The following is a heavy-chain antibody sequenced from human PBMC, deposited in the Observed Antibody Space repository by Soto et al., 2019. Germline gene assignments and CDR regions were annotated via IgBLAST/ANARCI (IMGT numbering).Heavy chain of an antibody. CDR3: AKDPQYYDFWRTNRFDP. J-gene: IGHJ5*02. CDR1: GFTFSSYA. V-gene: IGHV3-23*01. D-gene: IGHD3-3*01. Sequence: GGSLTLSCAASGFTFSSYAMSWFRQAPGKGLEWVSAISGSGGSTYYADSVKGQFTISRDNSKNTLYLQMNSLRAEDTAVYYCAKDPQYYDFWRTNRFDPWGQGTLVIVSS. CDR2: ISGSGGST.